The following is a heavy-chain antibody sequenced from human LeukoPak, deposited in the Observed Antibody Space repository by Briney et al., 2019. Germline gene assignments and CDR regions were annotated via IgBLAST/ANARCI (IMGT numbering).Heavy chain of an antibody. D-gene: IGHD4-17*01. CDR3: ARDEDHGDFGHKNWFDP. V-gene: IGHV1-2*02. Sequence: ASVKVSCKASGYPFRGYYMHWVRQAPGQGLEWMGWINPDNGMTDYAQKFQDRVTMTKDTSISTVLMERSSLTSDDTAVYYCARDEDHGDFGHKNWFDPWGQGTLVIVSS. CDR1: GYPFRGYY. CDR2: INPDNGMT. J-gene: IGHJ5*02.